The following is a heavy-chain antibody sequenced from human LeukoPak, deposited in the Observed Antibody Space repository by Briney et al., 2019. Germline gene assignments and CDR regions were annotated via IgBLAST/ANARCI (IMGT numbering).Heavy chain of an antibody. J-gene: IGHJ4*02. CDR2: IQNSGNT. CDR3: ARDAHYYDPFPAYFEF. Sequence: SETLSLTCTVSGYSISRFYWTWIRQPPGKGLEWIGYIQNSGNTNYNPSLKGRVSISLDTSKNQFSLSLSSVTAADTAVYFCARDAHYYDPFPAYFEFWGQGTLVTVSS. CDR1: GYSISRFY. D-gene: IGHD3-22*01. V-gene: IGHV4-59*12.